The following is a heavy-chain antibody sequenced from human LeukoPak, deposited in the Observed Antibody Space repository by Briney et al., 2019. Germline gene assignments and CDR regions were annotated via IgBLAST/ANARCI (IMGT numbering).Heavy chain of an antibody. J-gene: IGHJ4*02. D-gene: IGHD3-9*01. Sequence: PGGSLRLSCAASGFTFSSYAMSWVRQAPGKGLEWVSAISGSGGSTYYADSVKGRFTISRDNSKNTLYLQMNSLRAEDTAVYYCAKEEGAVRYFDWLPKYYFDYWGQGTLVTVSS. CDR1: GFTFSSYA. CDR3: AKEEGAVRYFDWLPKYYFDY. CDR2: ISGSGGST. V-gene: IGHV3-23*01.